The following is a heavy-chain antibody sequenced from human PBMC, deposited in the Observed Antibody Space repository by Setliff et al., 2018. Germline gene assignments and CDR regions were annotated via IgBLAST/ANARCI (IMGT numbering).Heavy chain of an antibody. CDR2: IGHTGSI. CDR1: GYSISSGYI. Sequence: LSLTCTVSGYSISSGYIWGWIRQPPGKGLEWVGNIGHTGSINYNPSLKSRLTMTRDTSISTVYMELTRLRFADTAVYSCAAYLGSDPMSNWFDLWGQGTLVTVSS. CDR3: AAYLGSDPMSNWFDL. D-gene: IGHD5-12*01. V-gene: IGHV4-38-2*02. J-gene: IGHJ5*02.